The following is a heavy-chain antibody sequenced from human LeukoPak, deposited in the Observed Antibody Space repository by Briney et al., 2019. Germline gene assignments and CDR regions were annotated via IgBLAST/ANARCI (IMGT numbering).Heavy chain of an antibody. Sequence: GESLKISCKGSGYSFTSYWIGWVRRMPGKGLEGMGIIYPGDSDTRYSPSFQGQVTISADKSISTAYLQWSSLKASDTAMYYCARQGWTVNTPGAFAIWGQGTMVTVSS. CDR3: ARQGWTVNTPGAFAI. V-gene: IGHV5-51*01. CDR2: IYPGDSDT. D-gene: IGHD4-17*01. CDR1: GYSFTSYW. J-gene: IGHJ3*02.